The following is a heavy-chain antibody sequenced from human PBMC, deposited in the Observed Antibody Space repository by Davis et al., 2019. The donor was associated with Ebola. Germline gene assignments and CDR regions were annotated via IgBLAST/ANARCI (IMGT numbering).Heavy chain of an antibody. D-gene: IGHD1-26*01. J-gene: IGHJ4*02. CDR1: GGSISSYY. V-gene: IGHV4-59*01. CDR2: IYYSGST. Sequence: PGGSLRLSCTVSGGSISSYYWSWIRQPPGKGLEWIGYIYYSGSTNYNPSLKSRVTISVDTSKNQFSLKLSSVTAADTAVYYCARGEWELAYYFDYWGQGTLVTVSS. CDR3: ARGEWELAYYFDY.